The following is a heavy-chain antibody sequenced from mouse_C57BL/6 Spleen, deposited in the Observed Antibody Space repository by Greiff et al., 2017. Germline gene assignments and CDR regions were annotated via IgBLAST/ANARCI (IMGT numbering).Heavy chain of an antibody. J-gene: IGHJ2*01. CDR2: IYPENGDT. Sequence: EVMLVESGAELVRPGASVKLSCTASGFDIKDAYMHWVKQRPEQGLEWIGWIYPENGDTEYASKFKGKATLTADTSSNTAYLQLSSLTSEDTAVYYCTTSGKGDFDYWGQGTTLTVSS. CDR3: TTSGKGDFDY. V-gene: IGHV14-4*01. CDR1: GFDIKDAY. D-gene: IGHD1-1*01.